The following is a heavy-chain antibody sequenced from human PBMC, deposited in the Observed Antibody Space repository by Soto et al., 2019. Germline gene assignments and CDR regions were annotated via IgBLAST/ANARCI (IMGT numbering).Heavy chain of an antibody. J-gene: IGHJ5*02. CDR2: IIPIFGTA. CDR1: GGTFSSYA. V-gene: IGHV1-69*13. D-gene: IGHD3-10*01. Sequence: SVKISCKASGGTFSSYAISWVRQAPGQGLEWMGGIIPIFGTANYAQKFQGRVTITADESTSTAYMELSSLRSEDTAVYYCARDQMAYYYGSGGRNWFDPWGQGTLVTVSS. CDR3: ARDQMAYYYGSGGRNWFDP.